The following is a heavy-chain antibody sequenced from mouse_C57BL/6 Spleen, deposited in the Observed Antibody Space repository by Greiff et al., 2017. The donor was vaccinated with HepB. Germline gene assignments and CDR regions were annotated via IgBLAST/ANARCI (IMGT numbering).Heavy chain of an antibody. J-gene: IGHJ3*01. D-gene: IGHD1-1*01. Sequence: DVKLVESGGGLVQPKGSLKLSCAASGFSFNTYAMNWVRQAPGKGLEWVARIRSKSNNYATYYADSVKDRFTISRDDSESMLYLQMNNLKTEDTAMYYCVRHYYGSSSAWFAYWGQGTLVTVSA. V-gene: IGHV10-1*01. CDR3: VRHYYGSSSAWFAY. CDR1: GFSFNTYA. CDR2: IRSKSNNYAT.